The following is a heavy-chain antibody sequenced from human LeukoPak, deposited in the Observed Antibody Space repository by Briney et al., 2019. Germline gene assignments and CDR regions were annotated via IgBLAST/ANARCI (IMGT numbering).Heavy chain of an antibody. J-gene: IGHJ6*03. V-gene: IGHV3-21*04. CDR1: GFTFSSYS. D-gene: IGHD6-19*01. CDR2: ISSSSSYI. Sequence: GGSLRLSCAASGFTFSSYSMNWVRQAPGKGLEWVSSISSSSSYIYYADSAKGRFTISRDNAKNSLYLQMNSLRAEDTAVYYCANVPGIAVAGYYYYYMDVWGKGTTVTVSS. CDR3: ANVPGIAVAGYYYYYMDV.